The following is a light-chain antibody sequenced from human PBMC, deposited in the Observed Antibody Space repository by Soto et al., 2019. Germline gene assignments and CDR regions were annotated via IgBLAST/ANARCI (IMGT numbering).Light chain of an antibody. J-gene: IGLJ1*01. CDR2: DVS. CDR3: SSYTSSSAYV. V-gene: IGLV2-14*01. CDR1: SSDVGGYNY. Sequence: QSVLTQPASVSGSPGQSITISCTGTSSDVGGYNYVSWYQQHPSKPPQLMIYDVSNRPSGVSQRFSGSKSGNTASLTISGLQDEDEADYYCSSYTSSSAYVFGTGTKLTVL.